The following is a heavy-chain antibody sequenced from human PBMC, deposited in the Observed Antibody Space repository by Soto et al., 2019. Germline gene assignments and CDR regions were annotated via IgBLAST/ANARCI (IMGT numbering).Heavy chain of an antibody. CDR1: GGSVSSGNYY. Sequence: SETLSLTCTVSGGSVSSGNYYWSWIRQPPGKGLEWIGYIYYTGSIYYNPSLKSRVTISVDASKNHFSLKLTSVTAADTAVYYCARPGGSGWFYFDSWGQGSQVTVS. D-gene: IGHD6-13*01. V-gene: IGHV4-61*03. CDR2: IYYTGSI. J-gene: IGHJ4*02. CDR3: ARPGGSGWFYFDS.